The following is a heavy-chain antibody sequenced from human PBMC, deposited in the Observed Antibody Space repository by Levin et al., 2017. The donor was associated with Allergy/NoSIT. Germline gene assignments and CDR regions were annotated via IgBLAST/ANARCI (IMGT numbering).Heavy chain of an antibody. Sequence: SQTLSLTCIVSGGSISSYHWSWIRQPPGKGLEWIGYIHYSGSTDYNPSLKSRVTISIDTSKSQFSLTLNSVSAAYTAVYYCARDRVVASSGTYYYYGMAVWGRGTTVTVSS. CDR2: IHYSGST. CDR3: ARDRVVASSGTYYYYGMAV. CDR1: GGSISSYH. D-gene: IGHD2-15*01. V-gene: IGHV4-59*01. J-gene: IGHJ6*02.